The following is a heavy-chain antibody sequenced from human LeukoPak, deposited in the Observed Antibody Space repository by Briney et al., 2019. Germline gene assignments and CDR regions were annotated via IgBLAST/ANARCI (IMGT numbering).Heavy chain of an antibody. CDR2: ISSSSSYM. CDR1: GFTFSSYS. D-gene: IGHD3-22*01. CDR3: ARDTITMIAVANWYFDL. J-gene: IGHJ2*01. V-gene: IGHV3-21*01. Sequence: GGSLRLSCAASGFTFSSYSMNWVRQAPGKGLEWVSSISSSSSYMYYADSVKGRFTISRDNAKNSLYLQMNSLRAEDTAVYYCARDTITMIAVANWYFDLWGRGTLVTVSS.